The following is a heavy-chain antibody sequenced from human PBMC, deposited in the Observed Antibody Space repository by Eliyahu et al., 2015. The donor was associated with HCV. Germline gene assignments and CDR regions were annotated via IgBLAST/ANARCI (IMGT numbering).Heavy chain of an antibody. CDR1: GYTFTGYY. D-gene: IGHD2-2*01. J-gene: IGHJ6*02. Sequence: QVQLVQSGAEVKKPGASVKVSCKASGYTFTGYYMHWVRQAPGQGLEWMGWINPNSGGTNYAQKFQGRVTMTRDTSISTAYMELSRLRSDDTAVYYCARGFVPAAGYYYYYGMDVWGQGTTVTVSS. CDR3: ARGFVPAAGYYYYYGMDV. CDR2: INPNSGGT. V-gene: IGHV1-2*02.